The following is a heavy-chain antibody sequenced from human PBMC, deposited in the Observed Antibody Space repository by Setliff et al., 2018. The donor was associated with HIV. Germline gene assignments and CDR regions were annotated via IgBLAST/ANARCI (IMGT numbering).Heavy chain of an antibody. Sequence: GASVKVSCKASGYTFTDYYMHWVQQAPGKGLEWMGRVDPKNGKTLYAENLRGRITITADTSTDTAYMELNSLRAEDTAVYFCAKLGGSGSYSNAFDYWGQGTQVTVS. V-gene: IGHV1-69-2*01. D-gene: IGHD3-10*01. J-gene: IGHJ4*02. CDR2: VDPKNGKT. CDR3: AKLGGSGSYSNAFDY. CDR1: GYTFTDYY.